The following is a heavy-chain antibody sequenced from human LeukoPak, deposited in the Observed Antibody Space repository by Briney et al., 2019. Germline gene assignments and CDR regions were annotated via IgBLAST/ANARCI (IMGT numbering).Heavy chain of an antibody. V-gene: IGHV1-69*13. J-gene: IGHJ4*02. CDR3: ASEPRDGYNYRNY. CDR2: IIPIFGTA. CDR1: GGTFSSYA. Sequence: GASVKVSCKASGGTFSSYAISWVRQAPGQGLGWMGGIIPIFGTANYAQKFQGRVTITADESTSTAYMELSSLRSEDTAVYYCASEPRDGYNYRNYWGQGTLVTVSP. D-gene: IGHD5-24*01.